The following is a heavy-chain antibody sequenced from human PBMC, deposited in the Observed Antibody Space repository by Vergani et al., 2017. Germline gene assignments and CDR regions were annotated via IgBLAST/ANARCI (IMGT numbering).Heavy chain of an antibody. J-gene: IGHJ6*04. V-gene: IGHV1-69*13. Sequence: QVQLVQSGADVKKPGSSITVSCKASGGTFGTYGITWVRQAPGQGLEWIGRRIPLFGTTNYAQKFQGRVTIIADNSTSTSYMELSSLKSENTAKYYCGRVFYGSGYYYGMDFWAKGTTVTVS. CDR3: GRVFYGSGYYYGMDF. CDR1: GGTFGTYG. D-gene: IGHD3-10*01. CDR2: RIPLFGTT.